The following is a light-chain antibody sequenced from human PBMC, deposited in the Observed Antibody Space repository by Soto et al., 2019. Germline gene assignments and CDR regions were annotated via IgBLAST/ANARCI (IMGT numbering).Light chain of an antibody. CDR3: GTWDSRLSAAV. Sequence: QAVVTQPPSVSAAPGQKVSISCSGNSSNIENNYVSCYQQLPGTAPKLLIYENNKRPSCIPDRFSGSRSGTSATLGITGLQTGDEADYSCGTWDSRLSAAVFGGGTKVTVL. CDR2: ENN. CDR1: SSNIENNY. J-gene: IGLJ2*01. V-gene: IGLV1-51*02.